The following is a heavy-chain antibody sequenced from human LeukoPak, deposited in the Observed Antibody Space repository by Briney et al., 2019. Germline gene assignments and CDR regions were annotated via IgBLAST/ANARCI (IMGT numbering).Heavy chain of an antibody. CDR3: ARPSFSSSYSRPLQNWFDP. CDR1: GGTFTSYA. J-gene: IGHJ5*02. V-gene: IGHV1-69*06. D-gene: IGHD3-22*01. Sequence: ASVKVSCKASGGTFTSYAISWVRQAPGQGLEWMGGIIPIFGTANYAQKFQGRVTITADKSTSTACMELSSLGSEDEAGCYFARPSFSSSYSRPLQNWFDPWGQGTLVTVSS. CDR2: IIPIFGTA.